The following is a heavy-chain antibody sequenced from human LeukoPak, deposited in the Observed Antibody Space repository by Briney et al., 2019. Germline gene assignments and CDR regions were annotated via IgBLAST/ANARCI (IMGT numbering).Heavy chain of an antibody. V-gene: IGHV3-48*03. D-gene: IGHD4-23*01. CDR2: ISSSSSTI. CDR1: GFTFSSYE. J-gene: IGHJ4*02. Sequence: PGGSLRLSCAASGFTFSSYEMNWVRQAPGKGLEWVSYISSSSSTIYYADSVKGRFTISRDNAKNSLYLQMNSLRAKDTAVYYCAREGSAATVVRQAYFDYWGQGTLVTVSS. CDR3: AREGSAATVVRQAYFDY.